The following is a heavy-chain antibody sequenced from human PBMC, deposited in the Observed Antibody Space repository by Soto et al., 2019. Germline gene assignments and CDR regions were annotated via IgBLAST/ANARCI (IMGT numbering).Heavy chain of an antibody. CDR3: ATHPPYGPLDH. V-gene: IGHV4-39*01. CDR2: IYYSENT. J-gene: IGHJ4*02. D-gene: IGHD4-17*01. Sequence: PSETRSLNCSVSGGSISSSSNHLSWIRQPPGKGLEWIGNIYYSENTYYNPSLKSRVTISVDTSKNQFSLRLTSVTAADTAVYYCATHPPYGPLDHWGQGTLVTVSS. CDR1: GGSISSSSNH.